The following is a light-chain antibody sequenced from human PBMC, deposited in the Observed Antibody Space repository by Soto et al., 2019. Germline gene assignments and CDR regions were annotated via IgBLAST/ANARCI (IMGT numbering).Light chain of an antibody. CDR3: GTWDSRLSAGL. J-gene: IGLJ3*02. CDR1: SSNIGNND. CDR2: DNK. Sequence: QSVLTQPPSVSAAPGQTVTISCSGSSSNIGNNDVSWYQHLPGTAPKLLIYDNKKRPSGIPDRFSGTKSGTSANLGITGLQTGDEAEYYSGTWDSRLSAGLFGGGTKLTVL. V-gene: IGLV1-51*01.